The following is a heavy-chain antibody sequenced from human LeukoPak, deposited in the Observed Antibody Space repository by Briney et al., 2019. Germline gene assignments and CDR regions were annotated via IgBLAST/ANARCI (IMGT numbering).Heavy chain of an antibody. CDR2: IKEDGTEK. D-gene: IGHD6-19*01. Sequence: GGSLRLSCAVSGFTFSSYWMSWVRQAPGKGLEWVANIKEDGTEKYYQDSVKGRFTISRDNAKNSLYLQMNSLRAEDTAVYYCARFEYSSGWFGYWGQGTLVTVSS. J-gene: IGHJ5*01. CDR1: GFTFSSYW. CDR3: ARFEYSSGWFGY. V-gene: IGHV3-7*01.